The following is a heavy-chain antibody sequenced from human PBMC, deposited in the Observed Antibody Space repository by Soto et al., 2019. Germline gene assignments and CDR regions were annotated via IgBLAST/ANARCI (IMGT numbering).Heavy chain of an antibody. Sequence: EVQLVESGGGLVQPGGSLRLSCAASGFTFSSYRMSWVRQAPGKGLEWVAHIKQSGSDRYYVDSVRGRFTISRDNAKNSLYLQMNSLRVEDTAMYYCASVKSWAVSPWGQGTLVTVSS. CDR1: GFTFSSYR. CDR2: IKQSGSDR. V-gene: IGHV3-7*01. CDR3: ASVKSWAVSP. J-gene: IGHJ5*02. D-gene: IGHD3-10*01.